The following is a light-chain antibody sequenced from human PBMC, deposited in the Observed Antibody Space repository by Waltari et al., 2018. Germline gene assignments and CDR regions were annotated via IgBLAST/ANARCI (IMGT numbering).Light chain of an antibody. CDR1: SSNIGNNY. CDR2: DND. J-gene: IGLJ2*01. CDR3: GAWDSSLSAVV. V-gene: IGLV1-51*01. Sequence: QSVLTQPPSVSAAPGQKVTISCSGSSSNIGNNYVSWYQQLPGTAPKLLIHDNDERPSGIPDRFSGSKSGTSGTLGISGLQPGYEADYYCGAWDSSLSAVVFGGGTKLTVL.